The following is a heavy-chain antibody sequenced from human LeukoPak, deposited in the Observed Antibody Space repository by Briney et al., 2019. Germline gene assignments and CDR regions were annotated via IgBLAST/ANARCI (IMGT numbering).Heavy chain of an antibody. CDR3: ASFTGFRGSSGYYDY. V-gene: IGHV4-59*01. J-gene: IGHJ4*02. Sequence: VKPSETLSLTCTVSGGSISTYYWSWIRQPPGKGLEWIGYIHYSGITNYNPSLKSRLTISVDTSKNQFSLKLSSVTAADTAVYYCASFTGFRGSSGYYDYWGQGTLVTVSS. D-gene: IGHD3-22*01. CDR2: IHYSGIT. CDR1: GGSISTYY.